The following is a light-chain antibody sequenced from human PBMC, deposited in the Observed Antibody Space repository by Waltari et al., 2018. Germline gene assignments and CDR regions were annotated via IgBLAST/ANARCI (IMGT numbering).Light chain of an antibody. V-gene: IGLV2-23*02. J-gene: IGLJ3*02. Sequence: QSALTQPASVSGSPGQSVTISCTGASSDIGRYDSFFWYQQHPGNAPKLIICDVSKRPSGVSDRFSGSKSGDTASLTISGLQFEDEADYYCCSYAGNYIWVFGGGTRLTVL. CDR3: CSYAGNYIWV. CDR2: DVS. CDR1: SSDIGRYDS.